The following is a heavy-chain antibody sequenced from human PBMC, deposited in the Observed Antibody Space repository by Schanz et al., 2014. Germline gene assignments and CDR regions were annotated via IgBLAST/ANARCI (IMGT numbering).Heavy chain of an antibody. CDR1: GFSFSDHA. CDR3: ANNWNLDY. Sequence: EVELVESGGGLVQPGGSLRLSCAASGFSFSDHAMDWVRQAAGKGLEWVGRVRKKEFSDDTEEYAASVRGRFTISRDDSKNVVNLQMNGLKTEDTAVYYCANNWNLDYWGQGTLVTVSS. J-gene: IGHJ4*02. CDR2: VRKKEFSDDTE. V-gene: IGHV3-72*01. D-gene: IGHD1-20*01.